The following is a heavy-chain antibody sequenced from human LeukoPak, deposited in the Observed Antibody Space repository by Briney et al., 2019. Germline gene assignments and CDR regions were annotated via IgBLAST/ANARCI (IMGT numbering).Heavy chain of an antibody. CDR1: GYSISSNYY. J-gene: IGHJ3*02. Sequence: PSETLSLTCTVSGYSISSNYYWGWIRQPPGKGLEWIGSIYHSGSTNYNPSLKSRVTISVDTSKNQFSLKLSSVTAADTAVYYCAGRYYDILTGYRGDAFDIWGQGTMVTVSS. CDR3: AGRYYDILTGYRGDAFDI. D-gene: IGHD3-9*01. V-gene: IGHV4-38-2*02. CDR2: IYHSGST.